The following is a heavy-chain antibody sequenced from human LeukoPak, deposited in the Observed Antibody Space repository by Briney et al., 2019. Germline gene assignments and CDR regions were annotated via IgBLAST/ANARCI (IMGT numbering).Heavy chain of an antibody. J-gene: IGHJ4*02. CDR2: ISSSSSYI. CDR3: ARGAFWSGYYGFDY. CDR1: GFTFSSYS. Sequence: GGSLRLSCAASGFTFSSYSMNWVRQAPGKGLEWVSSISSSSSYIYYADSVKGRFTISRDNAKNSLYLQMSSLRAEDTAVYYCARGAFWSGYYGFDYWGQGTLVTVSS. D-gene: IGHD3-3*01. V-gene: IGHV3-21*01.